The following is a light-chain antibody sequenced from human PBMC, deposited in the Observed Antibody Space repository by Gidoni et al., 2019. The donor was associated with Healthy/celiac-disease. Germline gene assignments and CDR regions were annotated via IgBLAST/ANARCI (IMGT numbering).Light chain of an antibody. CDR2: GAS. CDR1: QSVSSN. V-gene: IGKV3-15*01. CDR3: QQYNNWPREFT. Sequence: EIVMTQSPATLSVSPGERATLSCRASQSVSSNLAWDQQKPGQAPSLLIYGASTRATGIPARFSGSGSGTEFTLTISSLQSEDFAVYYCQQYNNWPREFTFGPGTKVDIK. J-gene: IGKJ3*01.